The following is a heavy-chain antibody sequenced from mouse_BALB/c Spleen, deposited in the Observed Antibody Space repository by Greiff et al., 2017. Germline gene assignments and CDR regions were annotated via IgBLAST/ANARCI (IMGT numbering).Heavy chain of an antibody. CDR1: GFTFSSFG. CDR2: ISSGSSTI. Sequence: EVKVVESGGGLVQPGGSRKLSCAASGFTFSSFGMHWVRQAPEKGLEWVAYISSGSSTIYYADTVKGRFTISRDNPKNTLFLQMTSLRSEDTAMYYCARSGTTTVVARGYYFDYWGQGTTLTVSS. CDR3: ARSGTTTVVARGYYFDY. D-gene: IGHD1-1*01. V-gene: IGHV5-17*02. J-gene: IGHJ2*01.